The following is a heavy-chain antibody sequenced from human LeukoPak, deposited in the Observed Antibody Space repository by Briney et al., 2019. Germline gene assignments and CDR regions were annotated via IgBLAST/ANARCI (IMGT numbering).Heavy chain of an antibody. CDR3: ARDDFWSGPNWFDP. V-gene: IGHV4-39*07. D-gene: IGHD3-3*01. J-gene: IGHJ5*02. Sequence: PSETLSLTCTVSGGSISSSSYYWGWIRQPPGKGLEWIGSIYYSGSTYYNPSLKSRVTISVDTSKNQFSLKLSSVTAADTAVYYCARDDFWSGPNWFDPWGQGTLVTVSS. CDR2: IYYSGST. CDR1: GGSISSSSYY.